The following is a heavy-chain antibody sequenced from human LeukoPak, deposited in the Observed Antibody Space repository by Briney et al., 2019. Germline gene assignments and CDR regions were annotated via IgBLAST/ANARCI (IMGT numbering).Heavy chain of an antibody. Sequence: ASVKVSCKASGGTFSSYAISWVRQAPGQGLEWMGGIIPIFGTANYAQKFQGRVTITADESTSTAYMELSSLRSEDTAVYYCARRYGYCSSTSCPNWFDPWGQGTLVTVSS. V-gene: IGHV1-69*13. CDR2: IIPIFGTA. CDR1: GGTFSSYA. J-gene: IGHJ5*02. D-gene: IGHD2-2*01. CDR3: ARRYGYCSSTSCPNWFDP.